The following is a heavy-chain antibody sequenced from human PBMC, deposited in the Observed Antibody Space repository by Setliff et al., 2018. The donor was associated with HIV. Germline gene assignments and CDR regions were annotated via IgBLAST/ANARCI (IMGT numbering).Heavy chain of an antibody. CDR1: GGSISTGGYY. J-gene: IGHJ4*02. CDR2: IYYSGTT. CDR3: ARDRVAGRNWGSHYFDS. D-gene: IGHD7-27*01. Sequence: SETLSLTCAVSGGSISTGGYYWSWIRQNPGRGLEWLGYIYYSGTTYYNPSLKSRVTISVDTSKNQFSLKLTSMTAADTAMYYCARDRVAGRNWGSHYFDSWGQGMLGTV. V-gene: IGHV4-31*11.